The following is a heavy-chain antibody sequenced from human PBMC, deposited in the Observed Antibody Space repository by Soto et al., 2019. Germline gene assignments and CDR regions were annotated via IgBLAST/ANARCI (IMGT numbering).Heavy chain of an antibody. CDR2: ITGSSSYI. J-gene: IGHJ6*02. V-gene: IGHV3-21*06. D-gene: IGHD3-9*01. CDR1: GFIFSSHN. Sequence: GGSLRLSCAASGFIFSSHNMNWVRQAPGKGLEWVSSITGSSSYIFYADSVKGRFTISRDNAKNTVYLQVNSPRAEDTGVYYCARLVASETGYGMDVWGQGTTVTVSS. CDR3: ARLVASETGYGMDV.